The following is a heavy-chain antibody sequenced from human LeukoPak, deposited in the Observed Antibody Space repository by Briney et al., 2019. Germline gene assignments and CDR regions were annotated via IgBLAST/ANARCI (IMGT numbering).Heavy chain of an antibody. V-gene: IGHV3-9*01. CDR1: GFTFDDYA. CDR3: AGSVRGVEFDY. D-gene: IGHD3-10*01. CDR2: ISWNSGSI. Sequence: GGSLRLSCAASGFTFDDYAMHWVRQAPGKGLEWVSGISWNSGSIGYADSVKGRFTISRDNAKNSLYLQMNSLRAEDTAVYYCAGSVRGVEFDYWGQGTLVTVSS. J-gene: IGHJ4*02.